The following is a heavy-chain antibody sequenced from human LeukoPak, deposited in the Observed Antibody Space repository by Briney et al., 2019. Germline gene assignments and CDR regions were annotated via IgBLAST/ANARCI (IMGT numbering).Heavy chain of an antibody. Sequence: PGGSLRLSCAASGFTFSDYYMSWLRQAPGKGLEWVSYISSSGSTIYYADSVKGRFTISRDNAKNSLYLQMNSLRAEDTAVYYCARDLSTGSYYYYGMDVWGQGTTVTVSS. D-gene: IGHD2/OR15-2a*01. CDR3: ARDLSTGSYYYYGMDV. V-gene: IGHV3-11*01. CDR1: GFTFSDYY. CDR2: ISSSGSTI. J-gene: IGHJ6*02.